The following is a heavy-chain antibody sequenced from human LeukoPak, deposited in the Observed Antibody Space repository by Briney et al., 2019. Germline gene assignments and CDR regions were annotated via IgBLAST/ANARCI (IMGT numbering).Heavy chain of an antibody. J-gene: IGHJ4*02. Sequence: GRSLRLSCAASGFTFSSYAMHWARQAPGKGLEWVAVISYDGSNKYYADSVKGRFTISRDNSKNTLYLQMNSLRAEDTAVYYCARGPTSYYYGSGSYHYWGQGTLVTVSS. CDR1: GFTFSSYA. D-gene: IGHD3-10*01. CDR3: ARGPTSYYYGSGSYHY. CDR2: ISYDGSNK. V-gene: IGHV3-30*01.